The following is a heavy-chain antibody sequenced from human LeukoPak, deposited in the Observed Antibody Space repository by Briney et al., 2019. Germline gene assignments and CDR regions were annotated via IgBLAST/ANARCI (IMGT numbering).Heavy chain of an antibody. CDR2: ISPNSGGT. J-gene: IGHJ4*02. CDR1: GYTFSVYY. Sequence: ASVKVSCKDSGYTFSVYYMHWMRQAPGQGLEWMGWISPNSGGTNYAQKFQGRVTVTRDTSISTAYMELSRLTSDDTAVYYCARARVAGNSGCFVYWGQGPVVTVSS. CDR3: ARARVAGNSGCFVY. V-gene: IGHV1-2*02. D-gene: IGHD4-23*01.